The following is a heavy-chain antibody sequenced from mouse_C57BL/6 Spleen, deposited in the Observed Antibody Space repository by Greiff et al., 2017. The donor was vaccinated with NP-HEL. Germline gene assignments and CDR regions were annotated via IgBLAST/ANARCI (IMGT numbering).Heavy chain of an antibody. Sequence: VKLVESDAELVKPGASVKISCKVSGYTFTDHTIHWMKQRPEQGLEWIGYIYPRDGSTKYNEKFKGKATLTADKSSSTAYMQLNSLTSEDSAVYFCAKRDYYGNYEGAWFAYWGQGTLVTVSA. CDR3: AKRDYYGNYEGAWFAY. J-gene: IGHJ3*01. D-gene: IGHD2-1*01. V-gene: IGHV1-78*01. CDR1: GYTFTDHT. CDR2: IYPRDGST.